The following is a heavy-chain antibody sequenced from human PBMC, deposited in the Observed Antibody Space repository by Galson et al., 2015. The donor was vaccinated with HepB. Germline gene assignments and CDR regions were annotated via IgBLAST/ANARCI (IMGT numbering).Heavy chain of an antibody. CDR1: GYTFSSYG. D-gene: IGHD2-15*01. J-gene: IGHJ4*02. Sequence: SVKVSCKASGYTFSSYGISWVRQAPGQGLEWMGWISAYNGNTNYAQKLQGRVTMTTDTSTSTAYMELRSLRSDDTAVYYCARGGYCSGGSCYFPFRRDYWGQGTLVTVSS. CDR3: ARGGYCSGGSCYFPFRRDY. CDR2: ISAYNGNT. V-gene: IGHV1-18*04.